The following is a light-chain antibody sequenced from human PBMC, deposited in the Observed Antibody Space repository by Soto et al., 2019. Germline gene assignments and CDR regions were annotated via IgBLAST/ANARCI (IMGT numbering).Light chain of an antibody. CDR1: QSVSSSY. CDR2: GAS. J-gene: IGKJ2*01. CDR3: QQYGRSPYT. Sequence: ELVLTQSPGTLSLSPGERATLSCRASQSVSSSYLAWYQQKPGQAPRLLIYGASSSPTGIPDRFSGSGCGTDSPRTISGLEPEDFAVYYCQQYGRSPYTFGQGTKLESK. V-gene: IGKV3-20*01.